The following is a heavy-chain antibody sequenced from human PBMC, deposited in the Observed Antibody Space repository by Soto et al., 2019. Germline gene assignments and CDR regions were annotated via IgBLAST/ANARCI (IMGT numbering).Heavy chain of an antibody. CDR1: GFTFSGYW. V-gene: IGHV3-74*01. Sequence: EVQLVESGGGLVQPGGSLRLSCAVSGFTFSGYWMHWVRQAPGKGLVWVSRINSDGSTTSYAASVKGRFTISRDNAKNTLYLQMDRLRAEDTAVYYCASAKIGDYFQVYWGQGTLVTVSS. CDR2: INSDGSTT. D-gene: IGHD4-17*01. J-gene: IGHJ4*02. CDR3: ASAKIGDYFQVY.